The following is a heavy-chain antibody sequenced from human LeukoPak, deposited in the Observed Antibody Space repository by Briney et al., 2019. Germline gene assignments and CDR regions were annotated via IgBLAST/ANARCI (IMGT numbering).Heavy chain of an antibody. D-gene: IGHD4-17*01. Sequence: GGSLRRSCAASGFTFSSYGMSWVRQAPGKGLEWVSTIRGSGGSTYYADSVKGRFAISRDNFKTTLYLQMNSLRAEDSAVYYCAKDHNNRRSDVLRYFDYWGQGTLVTVST. CDR1: GFTFSSYG. CDR3: AKDHNNRRSDVLRYFDY. J-gene: IGHJ4*02. CDR2: IRGSGGST. V-gene: IGHV3-23*01.